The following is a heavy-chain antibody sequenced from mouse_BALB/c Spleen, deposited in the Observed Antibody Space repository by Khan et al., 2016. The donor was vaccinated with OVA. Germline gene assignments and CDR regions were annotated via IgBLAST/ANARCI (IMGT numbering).Heavy chain of an antibody. D-gene: IGHD3-2*02. CDR2: IYPGTDNT. Sequence: QVQLKQSGAELVRPGASVILSCKTSGYIFTSYWIPWVRQRSGQGLEWIARIYPGTDNTYYNEKLKDKATLTADKSSSTAYMQLSSLNSEDSAVYFCAREEALYYFDYWGQGTTLTVSS. J-gene: IGHJ2*01. CDR3: AREEALYYFDY. V-gene: IGHV1S132*01. CDR1: GYIFTSYW.